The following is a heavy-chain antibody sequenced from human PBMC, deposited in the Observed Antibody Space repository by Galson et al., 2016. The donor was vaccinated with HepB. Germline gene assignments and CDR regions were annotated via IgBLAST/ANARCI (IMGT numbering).Heavy chain of an antibody. J-gene: IGHJ4*02. CDR2: TDQSGTT. CDR1: GGSISSITW. V-gene: IGHV4-4*02. D-gene: IGHD3-22*01. CDR3: AREGWSETSGYDY. Sequence: QVQLQESGPGLVRPSETLSLTCTVSGGSISSITWWTWVRQPPGKGLEWIGETDQSGTTNYNPSLKTRVTISVDKSKNQFSLTMTSVTAADTAVYYCAREGWSETSGYDYWGRGTLVSVSP.